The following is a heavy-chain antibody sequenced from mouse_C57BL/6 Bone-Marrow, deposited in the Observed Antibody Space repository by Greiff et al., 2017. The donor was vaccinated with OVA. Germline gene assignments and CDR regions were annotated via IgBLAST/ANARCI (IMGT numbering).Heavy chain of an antibody. V-gene: IGHV10-3*01. D-gene: IGHD2-4*01. CDR2: IRSKSSNYAT. J-gene: IGHJ4*01. CDR3: VRPIYYDYDFYAMDY. CDR1: GFTFNTYA. Sequence: EVQLVESGGGLVQPKGSLKLSCAASGFTFNTYAMHWVRQAPGKGLEWVARIRSKSSNYATYYAVSVKDRFTISRDDSQSMLYLQMNNLKTEDTAMYYCVRPIYYDYDFYAMDYWGQGTSVTVSS.